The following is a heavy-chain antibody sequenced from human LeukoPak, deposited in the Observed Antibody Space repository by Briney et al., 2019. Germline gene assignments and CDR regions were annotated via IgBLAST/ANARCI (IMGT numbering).Heavy chain of an antibody. CDR2: IISGGST. V-gene: IGHV3-23*01. J-gene: IGHJ3*02. CDR1: GFTFSSYG. D-gene: IGHD6-6*01. Sequence: GGSLRLSCAASGFTFSSYGMHWVRQAPGKGLEWVSTIISGGSTYYADSVKGRFTISRDNSKNTLYLQMNSLRAEDTAVYYCAGSQRLVVSSGFDIWGQGTMVTVSS. CDR3: AGSQRLVVSSGFDI.